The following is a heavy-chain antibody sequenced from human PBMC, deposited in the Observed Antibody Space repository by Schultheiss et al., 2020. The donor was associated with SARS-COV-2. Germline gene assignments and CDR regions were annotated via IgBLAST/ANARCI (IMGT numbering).Heavy chain of an antibody. Sequence: SQTLSLTCAISGDSVSSNSAAWNWIRQSPSRGLEWLGRTYYRSKWYYDYPVSVKSRVTINPDTSKNQFSLQLNSVTPEDTAVYYCARDENSSGWLGGFDYWGQGTLVTVSS. V-gene: IGHV6-1*01. J-gene: IGHJ4*02. D-gene: IGHD6-19*01. CDR1: GDSVSSNSAA. CDR2: TYYRSKWYY. CDR3: ARDENSSGWLGGFDY.